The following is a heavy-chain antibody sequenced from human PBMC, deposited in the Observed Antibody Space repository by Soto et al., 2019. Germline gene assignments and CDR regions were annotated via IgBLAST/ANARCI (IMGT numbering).Heavy chain of an antibody. Sequence: ASVKVSCKASGYTFTSYYMHWVRQAPGQGLELMGIINPSGGSTSYAQKFQGRVTMTRDTSTSTVYMELSSLRSEDTAVYYCARPEYSSLGVSGAFDYWGQGTLVTAPQ. CDR1: GYTFTSYY. D-gene: IGHD6-6*01. V-gene: IGHV1-46*01. CDR2: INPSGGST. J-gene: IGHJ4*02. CDR3: ARPEYSSLGVSGAFDY.